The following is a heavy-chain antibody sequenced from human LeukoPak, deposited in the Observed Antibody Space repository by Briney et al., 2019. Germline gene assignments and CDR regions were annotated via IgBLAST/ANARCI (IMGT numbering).Heavy chain of an antibody. CDR2: ISGSGGST. J-gene: IGHJ4*02. CDR1: GGSFSGYY. Sequence: PSETLSLTCAVYGGSFSGYYWSWIRQPPGKGLEWVSAISGSGGSTYYADSVKGRFTISRDNSKNTLYLQMNSLRAEDTAVYYCAKDSWGGYNLRHFDYWGQGTLVTVSS. D-gene: IGHD5-24*01. CDR3: AKDSWGGYNLRHFDY. V-gene: IGHV3-23*01.